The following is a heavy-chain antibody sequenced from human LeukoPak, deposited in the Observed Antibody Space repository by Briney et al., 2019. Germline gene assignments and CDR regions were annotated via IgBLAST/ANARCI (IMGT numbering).Heavy chain of an antibody. Sequence: GGSLRLSCAASEFSVGSNYMSWVRQAPGKGLEWVSVIYSGGSTYYADSVKGRFTISRDNSKNTLYLQMNSLRAEDTAVYYCARDTFGYGDSFDYWGQGTLVTVSS. CDR3: ARDTFGYGDSFDY. D-gene: IGHD4-17*01. CDR2: IYSGGST. CDR1: EFSVGSNY. J-gene: IGHJ4*02. V-gene: IGHV3-53*01.